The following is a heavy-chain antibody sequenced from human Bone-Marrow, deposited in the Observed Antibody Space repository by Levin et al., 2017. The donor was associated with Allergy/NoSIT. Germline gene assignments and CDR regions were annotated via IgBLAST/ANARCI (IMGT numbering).Heavy chain of an antibody. V-gene: IGHV4-39*07. Sequence: ESLKISCIVSGGSITSSSFQWSWLRQSPGKGLEWIGTYYFSGSTYYNPSLKSRVTISVDLSKNQFSLNLRSVAAAESAVYFCARSTPNYYDNAGYFDSWGQGILVAVSS. CDR1: GGSITSSSFQ. CDR2: YYFSGST. J-gene: IGHJ4*02. CDR3: ARSTPNYYDNAGYFDS. D-gene: IGHD3-22*01.